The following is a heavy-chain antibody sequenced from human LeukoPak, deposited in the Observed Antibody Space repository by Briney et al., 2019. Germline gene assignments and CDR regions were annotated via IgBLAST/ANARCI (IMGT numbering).Heavy chain of an antibody. Sequence: GASVKVSCKASGYTFTGYYMHWVRQAPGQGLEWMGGIIPIFGAANYAQKFQGRVTITADESTSTAYMELSSLRSEDTAVYYCARDRGHTGGFRWGQGTLVTVSS. CDR1: GYTFTGYY. CDR3: ARDRGHTGGFR. J-gene: IGHJ4*02. D-gene: IGHD1-14*01. CDR2: IIPIFGAA. V-gene: IGHV1-69*13.